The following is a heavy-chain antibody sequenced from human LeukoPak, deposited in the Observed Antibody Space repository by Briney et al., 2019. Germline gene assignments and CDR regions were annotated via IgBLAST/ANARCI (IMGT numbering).Heavy chain of an antibody. D-gene: IGHD6-19*01. CDR3: ARDQTVAGYNWFDP. CDR1: GFTFDGYA. Sequence: PGRSLRLSCAASGFTFDGYAMHWVRHAPGKGLEWVSGISWNSGRIDYADSVKGRSTISRDNAKNSLYLQMNSLRVEDTALYYCARDQTVAGYNWFDPWGQGTLVIVSS. V-gene: IGHV3-9*01. J-gene: IGHJ5*02. CDR2: ISWNSGRI.